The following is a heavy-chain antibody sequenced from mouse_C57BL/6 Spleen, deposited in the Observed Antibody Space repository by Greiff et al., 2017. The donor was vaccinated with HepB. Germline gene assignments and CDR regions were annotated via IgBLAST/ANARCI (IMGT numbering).Heavy chain of an antibody. Sequence: QVQLQQSGAELVRPGASVTLSCKASGYTFTDYEMHWVKQTPVHGLEWIGAIDPETGGTAYNQKFKGKAILTADKSSSTAYMELRSLTSEDSAVYYCTIGDVTWFAYWGQGTLVTVSA. CDR1: GYTFTDYE. V-gene: IGHV1-15*01. CDR2: IDPETGGT. J-gene: IGHJ3*01. D-gene: IGHD2-13*01. CDR3: TIGDVTWFAY.